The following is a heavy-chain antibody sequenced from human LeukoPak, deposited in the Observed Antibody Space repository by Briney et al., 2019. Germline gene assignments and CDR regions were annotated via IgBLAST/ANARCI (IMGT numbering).Heavy chain of an antibody. CDR2: MNPNSGNT. CDR3: ARATPRLRYFYYYYYMDV. D-gene: IGHD3-3*01. J-gene: IGHJ6*03. Sequence: GASVKVSCKASGYTFTSYDINWVRQATGQGLEWMGWMNPNSGNTGYAQKFQGRVTMTRNTSISTAYMELSSLRSEDTAVYYCARATPRLRYFYYYYYMDVWGKGTTVTISS. V-gene: IGHV1-8*01. CDR1: GYTFTSYD.